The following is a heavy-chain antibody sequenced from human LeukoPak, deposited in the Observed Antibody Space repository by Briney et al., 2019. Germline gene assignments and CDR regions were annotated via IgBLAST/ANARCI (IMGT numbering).Heavy chain of an antibody. D-gene: IGHD2-2*01. CDR1: GFTLNKYW. J-gene: IGHJ4*02. CDR3: TRIPADQTFFDF. V-gene: IGHV3-74*01. Sequence: GGSLRLSCAASGFTLNKYWMHWVRQAPGKGLVWVSRINIDGSTISYADSVRGRFTFSRDNAKNTLYLQMNNLRAEDTAVYYCTRIPADQTFFDFWGQGTLVTVSS. CDR2: INIDGSTI.